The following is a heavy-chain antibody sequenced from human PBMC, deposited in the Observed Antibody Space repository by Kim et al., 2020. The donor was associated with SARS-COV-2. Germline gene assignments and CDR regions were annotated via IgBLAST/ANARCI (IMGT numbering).Heavy chain of an antibody. CDR2: INHSGST. CDR3: ARDGPRNYDILTGYPPFRAFDI. CDR1: GGSFSGYY. V-gene: IGHV4-34*01. D-gene: IGHD3-9*01. Sequence: SETLSLTCAVYGGSFSGYYWSWIRQPPGKGLEWIGEINHSGSTNYNPSLKSRVTISVDTSKNQFSLKLSSVTAADTAVYYCARDGPRNYDILTGYPPFRAFDIWGQGTMVTVSS. J-gene: IGHJ3*02.